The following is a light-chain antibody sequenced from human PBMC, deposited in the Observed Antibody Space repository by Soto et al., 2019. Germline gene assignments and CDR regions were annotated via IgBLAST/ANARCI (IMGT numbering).Light chain of an antibody. CDR2: DVS. CDR1: SSDVGSYNR. CDR3: SSYTSSNTLV. Sequence: QSVLTQPPSVSGSPGQSVTISCTGTSSDVGSYNRVSWYQQPPGTAPKFLIYDVSNRPSGVPDRFSGSKSGNTASLTISGLPAEDEADYYCSSYTSSNTLVFGTGTKLTVL. V-gene: IGLV2-18*02. J-gene: IGLJ1*01.